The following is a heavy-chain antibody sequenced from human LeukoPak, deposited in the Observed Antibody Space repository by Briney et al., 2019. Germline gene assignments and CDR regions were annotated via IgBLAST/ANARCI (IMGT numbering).Heavy chain of an antibody. D-gene: IGHD6-13*01. CDR3: AIKGYSSSWYAY. V-gene: IGHV3-11*04. J-gene: IGHJ4*02. Sequence: GSLRLSCAASGFTFSDYYMSWIRQAPGKGLEGVTYISSSGSTIYYADSVKGRFTISRDNAKNSLYLQMNSLRAEDTAVYYCAIKGYSSSWYAYWGQGTLVTVSS. CDR2: ISSSGSTI. CDR1: GFTFSDYY.